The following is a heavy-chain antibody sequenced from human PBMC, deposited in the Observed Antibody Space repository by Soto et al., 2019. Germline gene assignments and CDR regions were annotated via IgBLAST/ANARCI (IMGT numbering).Heavy chain of an antibody. V-gene: IGHV1-69*02. CDR2: IIPMLTVR. D-gene: IGHD2-2*01. Sequence: QVHLVQSGAEVKKPGSSVKVSCKAAGGTFSTYTLIWVRQAPGKELEWMGRIIPMLTVRNSAQKFQGRVTLTADKSTGPAFMERTSLRSVDTAVYYCSIASWSAETFEVWGQGTMVTVSS. J-gene: IGHJ3*01. CDR1: GGTFSTYT. CDR3: SIASWSAETFEV.